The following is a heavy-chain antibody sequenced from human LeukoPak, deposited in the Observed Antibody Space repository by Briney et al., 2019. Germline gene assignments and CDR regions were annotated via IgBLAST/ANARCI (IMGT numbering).Heavy chain of an antibody. D-gene: IGHD5-12*01. V-gene: IGHV4-30-4*01. CDR1: GGSISSGDYY. CDR2: IYYSGST. J-gene: IGHJ4*02. CDR3: ARDGVATMGD. Sequence: SETLSLTCTVSGGSISSGDYYWSWIRQPPGMGLEWIGYIYYSGSTYYNPSLKSRVTISVDTSKNQFSLKLSSVTAADTAVYYCARDGVATMGDWGQGTLVTVSS.